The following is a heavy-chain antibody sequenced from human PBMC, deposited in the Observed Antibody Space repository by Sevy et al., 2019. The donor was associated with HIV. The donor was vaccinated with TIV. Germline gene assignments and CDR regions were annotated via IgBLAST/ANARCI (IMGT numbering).Heavy chain of an antibody. CDR3: TSMTTVEGVFDF. CDR2: IKRKSDGGTT. Sequence: GGSLRLSCAASGFTFHNAWMSWVRQAPGKGLEWIGRIKRKSDGGTTDFAAPVKGRFTISRDDSQNKLFLQMNSLKTEDTAVYYCTSMTTVEGVFDFWGQGTLVTVSS. J-gene: IGHJ4*02. CDR1: GFTFHNAW. V-gene: IGHV3-15*05. D-gene: IGHD4-17*01.